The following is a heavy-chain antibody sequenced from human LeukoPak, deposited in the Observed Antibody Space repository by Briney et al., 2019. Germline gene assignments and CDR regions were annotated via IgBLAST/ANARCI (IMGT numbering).Heavy chain of an antibody. V-gene: IGHV3-23*01. J-gene: IGHJ4*02. D-gene: IGHD3-10*01. Sequence: GGSLRLSCAASGFTFSSYSMNWVRQAPGKGLEWVSGISPSGDIKYYADSVKGRFTISRDNSKKTLYLEVSSLTGEDTAVYYCAKDDAWIRFGEWSQGTLVTVSS. CDR3: AKDDAWIRFGE. CDR1: GFTFSSYS. CDR2: ISPSGDIK.